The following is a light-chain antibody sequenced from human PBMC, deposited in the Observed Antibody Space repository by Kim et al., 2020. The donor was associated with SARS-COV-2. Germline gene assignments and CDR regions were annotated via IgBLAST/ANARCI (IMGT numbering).Light chain of an antibody. CDR2: KDT. Sequence: SYELTQPPSVSVSPGQTANITCSGDKLGNKYACWYQQKPGQSPVLVIFKDTKRPSGIPERFSGSNSGNTATLTISGTQAMDEDDYYCQAWDSSTVVFGGG. CDR3: QAWDSSTVV. J-gene: IGLJ2*01. V-gene: IGLV3-1*01. CDR1: KLGNKY.